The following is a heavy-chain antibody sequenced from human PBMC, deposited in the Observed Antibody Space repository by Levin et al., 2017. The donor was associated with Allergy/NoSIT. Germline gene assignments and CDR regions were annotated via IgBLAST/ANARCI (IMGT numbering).Heavy chain of an antibody. Sequence: GGSLRLSCAASGFTFSSYWMSWVRQAPGKGLEWVANIKQDGSEKYYVDSVKGRFTISRDNAKNSLYLQMNSLRAEDTAVYYCARVARSSGGDLIDYWGQGTLVTVSS. CDR1: GFTFSSYW. D-gene: IGHD6-19*01. J-gene: IGHJ4*02. V-gene: IGHV3-7*01. CDR3: ARVARSSGGDLIDY. CDR2: IKQDGSEK.